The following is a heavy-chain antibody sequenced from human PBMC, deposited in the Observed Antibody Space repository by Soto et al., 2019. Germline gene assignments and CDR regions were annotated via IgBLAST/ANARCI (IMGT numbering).Heavy chain of an antibody. CDR3: ASFVGSGSYSAPYNWFDP. CDR2: INHSGST. Sequence: PSETLSLTCAVYGGSFSGYYWSWIRQPPGKGLEWIGEINHSGSTNYNPSLKSRVTISVDTSKNHFSLKLSSVTAADTAVYYCASFVGSGSYSAPYNWFDPWGQGTLVTVSS. V-gene: IGHV4-34*01. CDR1: GGSFSGYY. D-gene: IGHD3-10*01. J-gene: IGHJ5*02.